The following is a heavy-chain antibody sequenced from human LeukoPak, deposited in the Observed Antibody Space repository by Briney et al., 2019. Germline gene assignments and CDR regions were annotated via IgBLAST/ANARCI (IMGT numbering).Heavy chain of an antibody. CDR1: GFSFTTYW. CDR3: ARLTGDYQKYADI. Sequence: GESLKISCKGSGFSFTTYWITWVRQMPGKGLEWMGRIDPSDSFTNYSPSFQGHVTISADKSISTAYLQWNSLKASDTAMYYCARLTGDYQKYADIWGQGTMVTVSS. J-gene: IGHJ3*02. V-gene: IGHV5-10-1*01. D-gene: IGHD4-17*01. CDR2: IDPSDSFT.